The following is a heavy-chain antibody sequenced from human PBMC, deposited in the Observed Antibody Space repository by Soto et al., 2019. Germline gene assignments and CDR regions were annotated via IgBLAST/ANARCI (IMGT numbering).Heavy chain of an antibody. V-gene: IGHV3-21*01. J-gene: IGHJ4*02. D-gene: IGHD5-18*01. CDR2: ISASSSI. CDR3: ARDDGGYRYGRRQYHFDS. Sequence: EVQLVESGGGLVKPGGSLRLSCAASGFPFSSYNMNWVRQAPGKGLEWVASISASSSIYYADSMKGRFTISRDNDKNSLYLHMNDLRAEDTAVYYCARDDGGYRYGRRQYHFDSWGQGTLVTVSS. CDR1: GFPFSSYN.